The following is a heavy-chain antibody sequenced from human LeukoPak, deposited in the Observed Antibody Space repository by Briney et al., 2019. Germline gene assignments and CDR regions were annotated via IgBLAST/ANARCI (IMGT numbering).Heavy chain of an antibody. CDR3: ARDYVYAFDY. CDR1: GFSFSSYS. Sequence: GGSLRLSCAASGFSFSSYSINWVRQAPGKGLVWVSYISGDGNAKHYTDSVKGRFTISRDNAKNALYLQMNSLRAEDMAVYFCARDYVYAFDYWGQGTLVTVSS. D-gene: IGHD2/OR15-2a*01. V-gene: IGHV3-48*01. J-gene: IGHJ4*02. CDR2: ISGDGNAK.